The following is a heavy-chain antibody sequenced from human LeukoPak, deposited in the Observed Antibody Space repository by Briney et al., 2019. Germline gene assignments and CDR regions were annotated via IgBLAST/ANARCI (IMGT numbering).Heavy chain of an antibody. CDR1: GFTFSNAW. J-gene: IGHJ6*03. CDR2: IKSKTNGGTT. Sequence: GGSLRLSCAASGFTFSNAWMSWVRQAPGKGLEWVGRIKSKTNGGTTDYAAPVKGRFTISRDDSKNTLYLQMNSLKTEDTAVYYCTTDKVASRTLDYYYYMDVWGKGTTVTISS. V-gene: IGHV3-15*01. CDR3: TTDKVASRTLDYYYYMDV. D-gene: IGHD2-2*01.